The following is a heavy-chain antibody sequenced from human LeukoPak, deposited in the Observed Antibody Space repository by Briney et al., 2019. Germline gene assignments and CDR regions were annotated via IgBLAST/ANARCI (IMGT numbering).Heavy chain of an antibody. Sequence: SETLSLTCTVSGGSISSYYWSWIRQPPGKGLEWIGYIYYSGSTNYNPSLKSRVTISVDTSKNQFSLKLSSVTAADTAVYYCAREYVRDTVASGGYFDLWGRGTLVTVSS. CDR1: GGSISSYY. CDR2: IYYSGST. D-gene: IGHD4-11*01. V-gene: IGHV4-59*01. J-gene: IGHJ2*01. CDR3: AREYVRDTVASGGYFDL.